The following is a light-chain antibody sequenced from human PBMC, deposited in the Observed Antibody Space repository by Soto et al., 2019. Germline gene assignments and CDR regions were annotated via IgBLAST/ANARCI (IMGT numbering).Light chain of an antibody. CDR3: QQRGNWPPNT. Sequence: EIVMTQSPATLSVSPGERATLSCRASQSVSSDLAWYHQNPGQAPRLLIYGASNRATGIPARFSGSGSGTEFTLTISRLEPEDFAIYYCQQRGNWPPNTFGQGTRLEIK. J-gene: IGKJ5*01. CDR1: QSVSSD. V-gene: IGKV3-11*01. CDR2: GAS.